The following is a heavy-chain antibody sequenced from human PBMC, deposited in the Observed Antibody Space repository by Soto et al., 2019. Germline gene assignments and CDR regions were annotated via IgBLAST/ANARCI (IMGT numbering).Heavy chain of an antibody. CDR1: GGSISSGGYY. CDR2: IYYSGST. CDR3: ANVFNHRYYYYYMDV. J-gene: IGHJ6*03. V-gene: IGHV4-31*03. D-gene: IGHD3-16*01. Sequence: PSETLYLTCTVSGGSISSGGYYWSWIRQHPGKGLEWIGYIYYSGSTYYNPSLKSRVTISVDTSKNQFSLKLSSVTAADTAVYYCANVFNHRYYYYYMDVWGNGTTVTVSS.